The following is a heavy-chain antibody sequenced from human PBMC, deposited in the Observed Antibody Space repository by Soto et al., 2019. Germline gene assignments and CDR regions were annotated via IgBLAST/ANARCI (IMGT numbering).Heavy chain of an antibody. CDR3: ARPKPPVGASRGDAFDI. D-gene: IGHD1-26*01. CDR2: IYYSGST. V-gene: IGHV4-39*01. CDR1: GGSISSSSYY. Sequence: SETLSLTCTVSGGSISSSSYYWGWIRQPPGKGLEWIGSIYYSGSTYYNPSLKSRVTISVDTSKNQFSLKLSSVTAADTAVYYCARPKPPVGASRGDAFDIWGQGTMVTVSS. J-gene: IGHJ3*02.